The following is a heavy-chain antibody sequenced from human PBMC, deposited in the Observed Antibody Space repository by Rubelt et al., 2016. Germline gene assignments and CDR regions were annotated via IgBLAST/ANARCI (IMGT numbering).Heavy chain of an antibody. CDR1: EFTFNTYA. J-gene: IGHJ3*01. V-gene: IGHV3-21*01. CDR2: ISNRGSYI. D-gene: IGHD5-12*01. CDR3: ARGGGSGYDWGDAFDV. Sequence: EVQLVESGGGLVKPGGSLRLSCAASEFTFNTYAMNWVRQAPGKGLEWVSSISNRGSYIYYADSMKGRITISRANAENSLYLQMKSLRAEDTALYYCARGGGSGYDWGDAFDVWGQGTMVTVSS.